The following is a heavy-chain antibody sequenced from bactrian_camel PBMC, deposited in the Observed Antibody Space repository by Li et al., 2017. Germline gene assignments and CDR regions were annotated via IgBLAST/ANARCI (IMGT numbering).Heavy chain of an antibody. J-gene: IGHJ4*01. D-gene: IGHD2*01. CDR1: AVGQSTYC. CDR3: AATGQGWCYTQRPPAEYPY. Sequence: HVQLVESGGGLVQPGGSLRLSCAASAVGQSTYCMGWFRQAPGKEREGVASIDNEGDTRCGDAVKGRFTISKDIAKNTVHLQMNSLKPEDTAMYYCAATGQGWCYTQRPPAEYPYWGQGTQVTVS. V-gene: IGHV3S9*01. CDR2: IDNEGDT.